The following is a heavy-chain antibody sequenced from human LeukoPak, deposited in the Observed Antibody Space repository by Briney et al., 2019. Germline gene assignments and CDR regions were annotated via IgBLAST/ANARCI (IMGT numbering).Heavy chain of an antibody. Sequence: GGSLRLSCAASGFTFSSYSMNWVRQAPGKGLEWVSSISSSSSYIYYADSVKGRFTISRDNAKNSLYLQMNSLRAEDTAVYYCARAGYYGSGSLLTPFDYWGQGTLVTVSS. CDR3: ARAGYYGSGSLLTPFDY. CDR2: ISSSSSYI. CDR1: GFTFSSYS. D-gene: IGHD3-10*01. V-gene: IGHV3-21*01. J-gene: IGHJ4*02.